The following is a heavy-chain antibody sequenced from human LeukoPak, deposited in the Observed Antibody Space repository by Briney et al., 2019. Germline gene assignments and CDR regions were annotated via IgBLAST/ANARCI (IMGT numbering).Heavy chain of an antibody. V-gene: IGHV3-30*18. Sequence: GGSLRLSCAASGFTFSSYGMHWVRQAPGKGLEWVAVISYGGSNKYYADSVKGRFTISRDNSKNTLYLQMNSPRAEDTAVYYCAKDQIVGYSYGYLLYWGQGTLVTVSS. D-gene: IGHD5-18*01. CDR3: AKDQIVGYSYGYLLY. CDR1: GFTFSSYG. J-gene: IGHJ4*02. CDR2: ISYGGSNK.